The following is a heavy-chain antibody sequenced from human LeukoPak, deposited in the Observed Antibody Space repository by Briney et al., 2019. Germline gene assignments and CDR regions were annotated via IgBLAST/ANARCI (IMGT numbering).Heavy chain of an antibody. CDR3: AKGHWIQLWPTYYFDY. CDR1: GFTFDDYA. J-gene: IGHJ4*02. Sequence: SGGSLRLSCAASGFTFDDYAMHWVRQAPGKGLEWVSGISWNSGSIGYADSVKGRFTISRDNAKNSPYLQMNSLRAEDTALYYCAKGHWIQLWPTYYFDYWGQGTLVTVSS. V-gene: IGHV3-9*01. D-gene: IGHD5-18*01. CDR2: ISWNSGSI.